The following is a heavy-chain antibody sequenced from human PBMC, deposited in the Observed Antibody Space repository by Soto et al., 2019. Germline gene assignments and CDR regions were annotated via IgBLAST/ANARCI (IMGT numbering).Heavy chain of an antibody. J-gene: IGHJ4*02. Sequence: PGGSLRLSCAASGFTFSNYAMNWVRQAPGKGLEWVSGISSSGGNTYYADSVKGRFTISRDNAKNTLYLQMNSLRAEDTAVYYCVRGEGGWETYWGQGTLVTVSS. CDR1: GFTFSNYA. CDR2: ISSSGGNT. D-gene: IGHD6-19*01. CDR3: VRGEGGWETY. V-gene: IGHV3-23*01.